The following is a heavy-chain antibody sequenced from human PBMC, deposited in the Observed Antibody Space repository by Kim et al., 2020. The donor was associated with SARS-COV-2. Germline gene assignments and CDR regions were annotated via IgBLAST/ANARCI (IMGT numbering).Heavy chain of an antibody. J-gene: IGHJ4*02. V-gene: IGHV4-39*01. CDR2: VHSGGTT. CDR1: GDSVSSTAYF. Sequence: SETLSLTCTVSGDSVSSTAYFWVWIRQPPGKGLEWIGSVHSGGTTSYNPSLRSRLTISMDTSKNQFSLNLMSVTAADTAVYYCATRILASRGGWGQGTLTVSS. D-gene: IGHD3-16*01. CDR3: ATRILASRGG.